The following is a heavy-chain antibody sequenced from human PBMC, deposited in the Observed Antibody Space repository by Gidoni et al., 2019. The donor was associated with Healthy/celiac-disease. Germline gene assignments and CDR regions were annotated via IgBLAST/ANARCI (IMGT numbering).Heavy chain of an antibody. J-gene: IGHJ4*02. CDR1: GGTFSSYA. Sequence: QVQLVQSGAAVKKPGSSVKVSCTASGGTFSSYAISWVRQAPGQGLEWRGGSIPIFGTANYAQKFQGRVTITADESTSTAYMELSSLRSEDTAVYYCARDSVDNWNYAVGDYWGQGTLVTVSS. V-gene: IGHV1-69*01. CDR3: ARDSVDNWNYAVGDY. CDR2: SIPIFGTA. D-gene: IGHD1-7*01.